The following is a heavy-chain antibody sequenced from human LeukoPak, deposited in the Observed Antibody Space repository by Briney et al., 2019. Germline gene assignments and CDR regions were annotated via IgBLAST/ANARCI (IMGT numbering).Heavy chain of an antibody. CDR2: ISYDGSNK. D-gene: IGHD4-23*01. J-gene: IGHJ3*02. V-gene: IGHV3-30-3*01. Sequence: GRSLRLSCAASGFTFSTYAMHWVRQAPGKGLEWVAVISYDGSNKYYADSVKGRFTISRDNSKNTLYLQMNSLRPEDAAVYYCARETRDAFDIWGQGTMVTVSS. CDR1: GFTFSTYA. CDR3: ARETRDAFDI.